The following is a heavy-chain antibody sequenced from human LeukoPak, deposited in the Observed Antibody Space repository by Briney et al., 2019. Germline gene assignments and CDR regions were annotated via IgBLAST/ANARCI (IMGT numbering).Heavy chain of an antibody. Sequence: GGSLRLSCAASGFTFTDYSMTWVRQAPGKGLEWVSSISTVSTYKFYSDSVKGRFTISRDNAKNILYLQMSSLSAEDAAVYYCARDGSGFYLYYYMHVWGRGTPVTVSS. V-gene: IGHV3-21*01. CDR3: ARDGSGFYLYYYMHV. D-gene: IGHD6-25*01. CDR1: GFTFTDYS. J-gene: IGHJ6*03. CDR2: ISTVSTYK.